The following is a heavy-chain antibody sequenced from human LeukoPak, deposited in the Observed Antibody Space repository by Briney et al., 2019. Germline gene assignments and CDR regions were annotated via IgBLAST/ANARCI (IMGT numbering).Heavy chain of an antibody. CDR3: AKDLDYTTYGYYFDY. D-gene: IGHD4-11*01. J-gene: IGHJ4*02. V-gene: IGHV1-2*02. Sequence: ASVKVSCKASEYTFTRYYMHWVRQAPGQGLEWMGWINPNTGGTNYAQKFQGRVTMTRDTSITTAYMELSRLEYDDTAVYYCAKDLDYTTYGYYFDYWGQGTLVTVSS. CDR1: EYTFTRYY. CDR2: INPNTGGT.